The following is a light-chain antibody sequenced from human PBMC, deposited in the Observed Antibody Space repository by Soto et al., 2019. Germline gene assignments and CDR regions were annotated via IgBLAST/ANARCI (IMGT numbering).Light chain of an antibody. CDR1: QSVSSSY. CDR2: DAS. J-gene: IGKJ5*01. Sequence: EIVLTQSPGTLSLSPGERATLSCRASQSVSSSYLAWYQQKPGQAPSLLIYDASSRATGIPDRFSGSGSGTASTLTISRLEPEDFAVYYCQEYGSSSEITFGQGTLLEMK. CDR3: QEYGSSSEIT. V-gene: IGKV3-20*01.